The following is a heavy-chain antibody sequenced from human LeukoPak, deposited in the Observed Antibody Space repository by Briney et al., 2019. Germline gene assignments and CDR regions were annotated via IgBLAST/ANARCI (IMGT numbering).Heavy chain of an antibody. CDR3: AREDRYIGSYYGY. Sequence: GGSLRLSCTVSGFTVSSNSMSWVRQAPGKGLEWVSFIYSGGNTHYSDSVKGRFTISRDNSKNTLYLQMNSLRVEDTAVYYCAREDRYIGSYYGYWGQGTLVTVSS. CDR2: IYSGGNT. J-gene: IGHJ4*02. D-gene: IGHD1-26*01. V-gene: IGHV3-53*01. CDR1: GFTVSSNS.